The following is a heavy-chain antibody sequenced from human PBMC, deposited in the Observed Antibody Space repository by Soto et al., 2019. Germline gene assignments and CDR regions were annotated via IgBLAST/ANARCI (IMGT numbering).Heavy chain of an antibody. CDR3: ARGLWSYYYFWICYRPWDYYYMSV. CDR2: INAGNGNT. V-gene: IGHV1-3*01. CDR1: GYTFTSYA. J-gene: IGHJ6*03. D-gene: IGHD3-3*01. Sequence: ASVKVSCKASGYTFTSYAMHWVRQAPGQRLEWMGWINAGNGNTKYSQKFQGRVTITRDTSASTAYMELSSLRSEDTAVYYCARGLWSYYYFWICYRPWDYYYMSVWGKGTSVTVSS.